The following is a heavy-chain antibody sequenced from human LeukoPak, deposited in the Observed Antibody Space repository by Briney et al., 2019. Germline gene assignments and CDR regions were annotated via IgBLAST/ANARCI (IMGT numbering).Heavy chain of an antibody. Sequence: GGSLRLSCAASGFTFSSYAMHWVRQAPGKGLEWVAVISYDGSNKYYADSVKGRFTISRDNSKNTLYLQMNSLRAEDTAVYYCAKGSRRGLLWFGELLLTTFDYWGQGTLVTVSS. D-gene: IGHD3-10*01. V-gene: IGHV3-30*01. J-gene: IGHJ4*02. CDR2: ISYDGSNK. CDR1: GFTFSSYA. CDR3: AKGSRRGLLWFGELLLTTFDY.